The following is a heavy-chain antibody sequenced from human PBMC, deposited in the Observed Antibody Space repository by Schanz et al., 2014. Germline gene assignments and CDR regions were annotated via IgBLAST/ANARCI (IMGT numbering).Heavy chain of an antibody. D-gene: IGHD6-19*01. CDR2: INPSGGST. V-gene: IGHV1-46*01. CDR3: ARGGYSSGWYDRDIAHCDY. CDR1: GYTFTSDS. Sequence: QVQLVQSGAEVKKPGASVKVSCKASGYTFTSDSMHWVRQAPGQGLEWMGMINPSGGSTTYAQKFQGRGTMTTDTSTSTAYMELRSLRSDDTAVYYCARGGYSSGWYDRDIAHCDYWGQGTLVTVSS. J-gene: IGHJ4*02.